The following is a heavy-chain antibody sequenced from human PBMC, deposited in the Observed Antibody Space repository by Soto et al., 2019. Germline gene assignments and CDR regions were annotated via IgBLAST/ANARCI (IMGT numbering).Heavy chain of an antibody. CDR2: IYYSGST. CDR3: ARAVVVVSNWFDP. Sequence: QVQLQDSGPGLVKPSQTLSLTCTVSGGSISSGGYYWSWIRQHPGKGLEWIGYIYYSGSTYYNPSLKSRVTISVDTSKNQFSLKLSSVTAADTAVYYCARAVVVVSNWFDPWGQGTLVTVSS. D-gene: IGHD2-15*01. CDR1: GGSISSGGYY. J-gene: IGHJ5*02. V-gene: IGHV4-31*03.